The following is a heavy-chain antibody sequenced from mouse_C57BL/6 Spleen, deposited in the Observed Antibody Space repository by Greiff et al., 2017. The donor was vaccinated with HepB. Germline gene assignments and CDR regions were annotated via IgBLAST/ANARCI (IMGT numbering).Heavy chain of an antibody. J-gene: IGHJ2*01. CDR2: IDPSDSYT. D-gene: IGHD2-5*01. CDR3: ARRGPYYSNYVDY. CDR1: GYTFTSYW. V-gene: IGHV1-50*01. Sequence: VQLQQPGAELVKPGASVKLSCKASGYTFTSYWMQWVKQRLGQGLEWIGEIDPSDSYTNYNQKFKGKATLTVDTSSSTAYMQLSSLTSEDSAVYYCARRGPYYSNYVDYWGQGTTLTVSS.